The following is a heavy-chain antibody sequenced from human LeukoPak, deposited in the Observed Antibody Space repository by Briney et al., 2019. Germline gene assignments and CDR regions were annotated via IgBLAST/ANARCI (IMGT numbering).Heavy chain of an antibody. V-gene: IGHV3-33*01. D-gene: IGHD2-15*01. CDR1: GFTFNKYG. Sequence: GGSLRLSCAASGFTFNKYGMHWVRQAPGKGLEWVAVIWHDGRNKYYADSVKGRFTVSRDNSKNTLYLQMSSLRAEDTAVYYCARDRGSDDPIDYWGQGTPVTVSS. CDR3: ARDRGSDDPIDY. CDR2: IWHDGRNK. J-gene: IGHJ4*02.